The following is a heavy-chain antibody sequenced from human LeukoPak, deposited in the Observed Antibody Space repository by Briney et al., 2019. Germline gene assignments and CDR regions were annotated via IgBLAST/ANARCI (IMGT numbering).Heavy chain of an antibody. Sequence: ASVKVSCKASGYTFINYGISWVRQAPGQGLEWMGWISRYTGNTNYALHLQGRVTMTTDTSTSTAYMELRSLRSDDTAVYYCAGRRRIRYCSSNSCYAKWFDPWGQGTLVTVSS. J-gene: IGHJ5*02. D-gene: IGHD2-2*01. CDR3: AGRRRIRYCSSNSCYAKWFDP. V-gene: IGHV1-18*01. CDR2: ISRYTGNT. CDR1: GYTFINYG.